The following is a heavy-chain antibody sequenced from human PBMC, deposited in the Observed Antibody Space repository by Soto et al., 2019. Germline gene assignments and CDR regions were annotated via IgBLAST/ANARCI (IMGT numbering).Heavy chain of an antibody. D-gene: IGHD2-21*02. Sequence: GGSLRLSCAASGFTFSSYGMHWVRQAPGKGLEWVAVISYDGSNKYYADSVKGRFTISRDNSKNTLYLQMNSLRAEDTAVYYCAKEAYIVVVTGYYGMDVWGQGTTVTVSS. V-gene: IGHV3-30*18. CDR3: AKEAYIVVVTGYYGMDV. CDR2: ISYDGSNK. CDR1: GFTFSSYG. J-gene: IGHJ6*02.